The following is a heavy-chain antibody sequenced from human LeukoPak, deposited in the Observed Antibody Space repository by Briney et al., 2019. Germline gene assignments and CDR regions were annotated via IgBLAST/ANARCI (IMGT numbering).Heavy chain of an antibody. CDR2: ISSSGITI. V-gene: IGHV3-48*03. J-gene: IGHJ4*02. Sequence: GGSLRLSCAASGFTFSSYEMNWVRQAPGKGLEWVSYISSSGITIYYADSVKGRFTISRDNAKNSLYLQMNSLRAEDTAVYYCARKRFLVSSSSHFDYWGQGTLVTVSS. CDR1: GFTFSSYE. D-gene: IGHD6-6*01. CDR3: ARKRFLVSSSSHFDY.